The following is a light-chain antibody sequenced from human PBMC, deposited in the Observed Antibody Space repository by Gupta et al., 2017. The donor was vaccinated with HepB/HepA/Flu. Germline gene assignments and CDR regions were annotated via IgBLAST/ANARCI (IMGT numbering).Light chain of an antibody. CDR2: TAS. J-gene: IGKJ5*01. Sequence: EIVLTQSPATLSLSPGERATLSCRASQSVSSYLAWYQQKPGQTPRLLIYTASNRAAGIPARFSGSGSGTDFTLTISSLEPEDFAVYYCQQRNYWPLTFGQGTRLEIK. CDR1: QSVSSY. CDR3: QQRNYWPLT. V-gene: IGKV3-11*01.